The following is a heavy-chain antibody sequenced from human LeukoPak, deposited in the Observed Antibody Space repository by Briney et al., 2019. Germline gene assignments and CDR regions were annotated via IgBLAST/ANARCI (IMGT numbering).Heavy chain of an antibody. V-gene: IGHV3-23*01. D-gene: IGHD4-23*01. CDR3: ASPNYGGNWSQNDY. CDR1: GFTFSSYA. Sequence: PGGSLRLSCAASGFTFSSYAMSWVRQAPGKGLEWVSAISGGGGSTYYADSVKGRFTISRDNSKNTLYLQMNSLRAEDTAVYYCASPNYGGNWSQNDYWGQGTLVTVSS. CDR2: ISGGGGST. J-gene: IGHJ4*02.